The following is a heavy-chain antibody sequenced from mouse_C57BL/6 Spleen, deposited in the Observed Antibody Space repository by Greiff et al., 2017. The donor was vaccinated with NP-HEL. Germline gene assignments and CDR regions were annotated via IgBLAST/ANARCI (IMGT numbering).Heavy chain of an antibody. V-gene: IGHV1-61*01. CDR2: IYPSDSET. D-gene: IGHD4-1*02. CDR3: ASPNNWYYAMDY. CDR1: GYTFTSYW. J-gene: IGHJ4*01. Sequence: QVQLQQPGAELVRPGSSVKLSCKASGYTFTSYWMDWVKQRPGQGLEWIGNIYPSDSETHYNQKFKDKATLIVDKSSSTAYMQLSSLTSEDSAVYYCASPNNWYYAMDYWGQGTSVTVSS.